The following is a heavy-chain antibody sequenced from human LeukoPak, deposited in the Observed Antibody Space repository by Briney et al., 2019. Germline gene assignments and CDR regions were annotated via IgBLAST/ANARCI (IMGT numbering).Heavy chain of an antibody. CDR2: IKQDGSEK. D-gene: IGHD2-15*01. CDR3: ARVGAAEYYYYYMDI. J-gene: IGHJ6*03. Sequence: GGSLRLSCAASGFTFSSYWMSWVRQAPGKGLEWVANIKQDGSEKYYVDSVKGRFTISRDNAKNSLYLQMNSLRAGDTAVYYCARVGAAEYYYYYMDIWGKGTTVTVSS. CDR1: GFTFSSYW. V-gene: IGHV3-7*01.